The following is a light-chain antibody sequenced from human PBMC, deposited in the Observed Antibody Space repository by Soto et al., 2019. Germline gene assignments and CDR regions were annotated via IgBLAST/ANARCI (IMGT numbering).Light chain of an antibody. V-gene: IGLV2-14*01. Sequence: QSVLTQPASVSGSPGQSITISCTGTSSDVGAYNYVSWYQQHPGKAPKLIIYDVSNRPSGVSNRFSGSKSGNTASLAISGLQAEDEADYYCNSYAGSSTDVVFGAGTKLIVL. J-gene: IGLJ2*01. CDR3: NSYAGSSTDVV. CDR1: SSDVGAYNY. CDR2: DVS.